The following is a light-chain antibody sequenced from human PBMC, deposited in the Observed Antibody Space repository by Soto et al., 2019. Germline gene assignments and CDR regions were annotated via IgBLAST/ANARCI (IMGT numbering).Light chain of an antibody. CDR3: CSYALTRIL. V-gene: IGLV2-23*02. CDR1: SSDVGSYNL. J-gene: IGLJ1*01. CDR2: EVN. Sequence: QSALTQPASVSGSPGQSVTISCTGTSSDVGSYNLVSWYQQHPGKAPQLMIYEVNERPAGVSNRFSGSKSGNTASLTISGLQAEDKANYYSCSYALTRILFVTGSKVTVL.